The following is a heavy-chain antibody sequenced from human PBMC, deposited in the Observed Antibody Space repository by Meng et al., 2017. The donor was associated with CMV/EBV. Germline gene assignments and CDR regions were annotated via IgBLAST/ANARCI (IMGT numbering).Heavy chain of an antibody. CDR3: ARIGLRGYCSGGSCYDFDY. CDR1: GFTFSDYY. Sequence: GESLKISCAASGFTFSDYYMSWIRQAPGKGLEWVSYISSSGSTIYYADSVKGRFTISRDNAKNSLYLQMNSLRAEDTAVYYCARIGLRGYCSGGSCYDFDYWGQGTLVTVSS. CDR2: ISSSGSTI. V-gene: IGHV3-11*01. J-gene: IGHJ4*02. D-gene: IGHD2-15*01.